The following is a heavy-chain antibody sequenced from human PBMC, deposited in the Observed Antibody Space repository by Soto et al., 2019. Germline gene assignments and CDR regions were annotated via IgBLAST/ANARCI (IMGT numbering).Heavy chain of an antibody. Sequence: PGGSLRLSCAASGFTFSDYYMSWIRQAPGKGLEWVSYISSSSSYTNYADSVKGRFTISRDNAKNSLYLQMNSLRAEDTAVYYCARVNYYGSGSHGMDVWGQGTTVTVSS. CDR1: GFTFSDYY. CDR3: ARVNYYGSGSHGMDV. CDR2: ISSSSSYT. V-gene: IGHV3-11*06. D-gene: IGHD3-10*01. J-gene: IGHJ6*02.